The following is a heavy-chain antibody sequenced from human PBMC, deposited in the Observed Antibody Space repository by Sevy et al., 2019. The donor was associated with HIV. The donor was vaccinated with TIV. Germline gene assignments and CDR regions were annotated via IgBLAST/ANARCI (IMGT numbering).Heavy chain of an antibody. CDR2: IYPGDSDT. CDR1: GYSFTSYW. D-gene: IGHD3-22*01. V-gene: IGHV5-51*01. CDR3: ARRGYYASSGYYYKDYYYYGMDV. Sequence: GESLKISCKGSGYSFTSYWIGWVRQMPGKGLEWMGIIYPGDSDTRYSPSFQGQVTISADKSISTAYLQWSSLKASDTAMYYCARRGYYASSGYYYKDYYYYGMDVWGQGTTVTVSS. J-gene: IGHJ6*02.